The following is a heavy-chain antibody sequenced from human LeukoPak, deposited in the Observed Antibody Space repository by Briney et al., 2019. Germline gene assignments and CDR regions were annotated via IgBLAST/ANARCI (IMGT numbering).Heavy chain of an antibody. CDR3: AKDPYSSAWFSRDWFDP. J-gene: IGHJ5*02. CDR2: INHSGST. D-gene: IGHD6-13*01. Sequence: PSETLSLTCAVYGGSFSGYYWSWIRQPPGKGLEWIGEINHSGSTNYNPSLKSRVTISVDTSKNQFSLKLSSVTAADTAVYYCAKDPYSSAWFSRDWFDPWGQGTLVTVSS. V-gene: IGHV4-34*01. CDR1: GGSFSGYY.